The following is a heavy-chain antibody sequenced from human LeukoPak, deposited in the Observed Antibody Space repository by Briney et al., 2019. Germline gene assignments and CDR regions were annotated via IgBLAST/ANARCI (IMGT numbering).Heavy chain of an antibody. CDR3: ARVVDTHFDY. V-gene: IGHV3-74*01. Sequence: GGSLRLSCAASGFTFSSYWMHWVRQAPGKGLVWVSRIKSDGSTTTYADSVKGRFTISRDNAKNTLYLQMNSLRAEDTAVHYCARVVDTHFDYWGQGTLVTVSS. D-gene: IGHD5-18*01. CDR1: GFTFSSYW. J-gene: IGHJ4*02. CDR2: IKSDGSTT.